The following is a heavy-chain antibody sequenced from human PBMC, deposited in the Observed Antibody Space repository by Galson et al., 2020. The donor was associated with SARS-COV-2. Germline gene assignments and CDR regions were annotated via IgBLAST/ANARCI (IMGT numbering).Heavy chain of an antibody. Sequence: ASVKVSCKSSGYVFSHYAMNWVRQAPGQGLEWLGWINTNTGNPTYAQGFTGRFVFSLDTSATTAYLQISSLKADDTAVYYCAIADMVRGLSPFDHWGQGTLVTVSS. D-gene: IGHD3-10*01. CDR1: GYVFSHYA. CDR3: AIADMVRGLSPFDH. CDR2: INTNTGNP. V-gene: IGHV7-4-1*02. J-gene: IGHJ4*02.